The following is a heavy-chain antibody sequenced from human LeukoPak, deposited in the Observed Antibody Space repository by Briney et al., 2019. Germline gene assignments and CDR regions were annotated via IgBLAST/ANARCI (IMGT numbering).Heavy chain of an antibody. CDR3: ARDRGSYYGGDFDY. CDR1: AFSLNAYN. Sequence: PGGSLRLSCAASAFSLNAYNMNWVRQAPGKGLEWVSSISYTGTYIYYADSVKGRFTISRDNAQNSLYLQMNSLRAEDTAVYYCARDRGSYYGGDFDYWGQGTLVTVSS. J-gene: IGHJ4*02. CDR2: ISYTGTYI. D-gene: IGHD1-26*01. V-gene: IGHV3-21*01.